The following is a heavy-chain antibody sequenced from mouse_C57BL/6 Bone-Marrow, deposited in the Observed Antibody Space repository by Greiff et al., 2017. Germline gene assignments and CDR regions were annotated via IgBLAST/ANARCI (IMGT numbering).Heavy chain of an antibody. V-gene: IGHV1-54*01. CDR2: INPGSGGT. J-gene: IGHJ2*01. Sequence: QVQLQQSGAELVRPGTSVKVSCKASGYAFTNYLIEWVKQRPGQGLEWIGVINPGSGGTNYNEKFKGKATLTADKSSSTAYMQLSSLTSEDSAVYFCARYWDVWFDYWGQGTTLTVSS. D-gene: IGHD4-1*01. CDR3: ARYWDVWFDY. CDR1: GYAFTNYL.